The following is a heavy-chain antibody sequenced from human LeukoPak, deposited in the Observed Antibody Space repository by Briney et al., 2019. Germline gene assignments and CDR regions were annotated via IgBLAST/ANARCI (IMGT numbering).Heavy chain of an antibody. Sequence: SGGSLRLSCTASGFIISTFAMAWVRQAPGKGMEWVAGILGSGTTYYSDSVKGRFNISKDNSKKVVYLQMNSLRVEDTAIYYCAKDLHYNDGRWEFDPWGQGTLVTVSS. V-gene: IGHV3-23*01. D-gene: IGHD5-24*01. CDR3: AKDLHYNDGRWEFDP. J-gene: IGHJ5*02. CDR1: GFIISTFA. CDR2: ILGSGTT.